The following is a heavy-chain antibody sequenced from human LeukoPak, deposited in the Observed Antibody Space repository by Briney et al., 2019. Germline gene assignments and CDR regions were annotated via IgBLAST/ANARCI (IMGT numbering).Heavy chain of an antibody. D-gene: IGHD5-12*01. CDR1: GGSFSGYC. J-gene: IGHJ3*02. CDR3: ARHSRSAYTGYENAFDI. V-gene: IGHV4-34*10. Sequence: SGTLSLTCAVYGGSFSGYCWDWIRQPPGKGLEWIGNIYNSANTHYNPSLKTRITMSVDTSKNQFSLKLNSVTAADTGIYYCARHSRSAYTGYENAFDIWGQGTMVTVSS. CDR2: IYNSANT.